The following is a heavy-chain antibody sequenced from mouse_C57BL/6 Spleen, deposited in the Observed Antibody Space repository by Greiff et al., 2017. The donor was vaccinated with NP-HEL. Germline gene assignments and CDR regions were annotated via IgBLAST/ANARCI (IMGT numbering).Heavy chain of an antibody. CDR2: IHPNSGST. CDR3: ARSGGNYPFAY. J-gene: IGHJ3*01. V-gene: IGHV1-64*01. Sequence: VQLQESGAELVKPGASVKLSCKASGYTFTSYWMHWVKQRPGQGLEWIGMIHPNSGSTNYNEKFKSKATLTVDKSSSTAYMQLSSLTSEDSAVYYCARSGGNYPFAYWGQGTLVTVSA. D-gene: IGHD2-1*01. CDR1: GYTFTSYW.